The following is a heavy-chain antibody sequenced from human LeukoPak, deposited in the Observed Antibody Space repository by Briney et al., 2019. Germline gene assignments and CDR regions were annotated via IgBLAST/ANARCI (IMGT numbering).Heavy chain of an antibody. CDR2: ISAYNGNT. CDR1: GYTFTSYG. CDR3: ARWRSYYYDSSGYCFDY. Sequence: VSVKVSCNASGYTFTSYGISWVRQAPGQGLEWMVWISAYNGNTNYAQKLQGRVTMTTDTSTSTAYMELRSLRSDDTAVYYCARWRSYYYDSSGYCFDYWGQGTLVTVSS. V-gene: IGHV1-18*01. J-gene: IGHJ4*02. D-gene: IGHD3-22*01.